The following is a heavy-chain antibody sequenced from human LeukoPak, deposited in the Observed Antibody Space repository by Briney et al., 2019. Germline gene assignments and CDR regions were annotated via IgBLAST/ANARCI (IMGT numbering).Heavy chain of an antibody. V-gene: IGHV1-2*02. D-gene: IGHD5-12*01. Sequence: ASMKVSCKXSGYNFTGYXXXXXXQAPGQGLXWXXCINPNSGGTDYAQXFQGRVTMTRDTSISTAYMELSRLTSDDTAVYYCAGLSGYDPYYFDYWAREPWSPSPQ. J-gene: IGHJ4*02. CDR3: AGLSGYDPYYFDY. CDR2: INPNSGGT. CDR1: GYNFTGYX.